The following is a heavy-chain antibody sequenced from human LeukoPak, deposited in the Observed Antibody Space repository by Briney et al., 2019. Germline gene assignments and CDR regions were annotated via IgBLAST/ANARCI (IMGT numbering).Heavy chain of an antibody. D-gene: IGHD2-15*01. CDR3: ARDHGSGPLDY. V-gene: IGHV1-69*13. J-gene: IGHJ4*02. CDR2: IIPIFGTA. CDR1: GYTFTSYG. Sequence: GASVKVSCKASGYTFTSYGISWVRQAPGQGLEWMGGIIPIFGTANYAQKFQGRVTITADESTSTAYMELSSLRSEDTAVYYCARDHGSGPLDYWGQGTLVTVSS.